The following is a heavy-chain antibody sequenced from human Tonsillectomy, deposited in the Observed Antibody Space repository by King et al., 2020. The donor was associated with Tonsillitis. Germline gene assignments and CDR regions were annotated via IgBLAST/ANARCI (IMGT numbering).Heavy chain of an antibody. Sequence: QLQESGPGLVKPSETLSLTCTVSGGSISSSSYYWGWIRQPPGKGLEWIGSIYYSGSTYYNPSLKSRVTISVDTSKNQFSLKLSSVTAADTAVYYCARRGNWNDPGPSGWFDPWGQGTLVTVSS. V-gene: IGHV4-39*01. D-gene: IGHD1-1*01. CDR3: ARRGNWNDPGPSGWFDP. CDR2: IYYSGST. J-gene: IGHJ5*02. CDR1: GGSISSSSYY.